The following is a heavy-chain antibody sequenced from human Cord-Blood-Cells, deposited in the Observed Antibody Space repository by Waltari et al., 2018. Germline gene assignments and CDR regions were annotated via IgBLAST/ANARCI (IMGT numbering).Heavy chain of an antibody. CDR2: ISSSSSYI. CDR3: ASSGGTDI. CDR1: GFSFSSYS. D-gene: IGHD2-15*01. Sequence: EVQLVVSGGGLVKPGGSLRLSCAASGFSFSSYSLNWVRQAPGKGLDWVSSISSSSSYIYYAVTVKGRITISRDNAKNSLYRQMNRLRAEDTAVYYCASSGGTDIWGQGTMVTVSS. V-gene: IGHV3-21*01. J-gene: IGHJ3*02.